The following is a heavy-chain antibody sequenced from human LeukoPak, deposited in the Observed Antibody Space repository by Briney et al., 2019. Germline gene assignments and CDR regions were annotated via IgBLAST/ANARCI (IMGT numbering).Heavy chain of an antibody. CDR3: AGHHPRNTVDF. V-gene: IGHV4-59*08. CDR1: GGSISSYY. D-gene: IGHD2/OR15-2a*01. CDR2: INHSGST. J-gene: IGHJ4*02. Sequence: SGTLSLTCTVSGGSISSYYWSWIRQPPGKGLEWIGEINHSGSTNYNPSLKSRVTISLDTSKNQFSLKLSSVTAADTAVYYCAGHHPRNTVDFWGQGTLVTVSS.